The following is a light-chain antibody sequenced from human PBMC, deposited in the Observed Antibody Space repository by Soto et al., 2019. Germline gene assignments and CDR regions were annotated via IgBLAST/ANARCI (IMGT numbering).Light chain of an antibody. J-gene: IGKJ1*01. V-gene: IGKV4-1*01. Sequence: DIVMTQSPDSLAVSLGERATINCKSSQSVLYSSNNKNYLAWYQQKPGQPPELLIYWASTRESGVPDRFSGSGSGTHFTLTITSLQAEDVAVYYCQQYYSSPPTFGQGTKVDIK. CDR3: QQYYSSPPT. CDR1: QSVLYSSNNKNY. CDR2: WAS.